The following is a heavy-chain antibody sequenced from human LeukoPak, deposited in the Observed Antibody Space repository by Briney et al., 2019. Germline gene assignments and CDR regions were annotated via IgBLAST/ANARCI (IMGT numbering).Heavy chain of an antibody. CDR2: IKQDGSEK. D-gene: IGHD6-13*01. J-gene: IGHJ5*02. Sequence: GGSPRLSCAASGLTFNTYWMSWVRQAPGKGLECVANIKQDGSEKNYVDSVKGRFTISRDNAKNSLYLQMNSLRAEDTAVYYCAREHIAAAGVVWFDPWGQGTLVTVSS. CDR1: GLTFNTYW. V-gene: IGHV3-7*03. CDR3: AREHIAAAGVVWFDP.